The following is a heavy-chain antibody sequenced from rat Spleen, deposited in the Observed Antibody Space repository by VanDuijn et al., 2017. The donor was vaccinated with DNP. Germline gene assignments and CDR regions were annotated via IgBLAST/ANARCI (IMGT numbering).Heavy chain of an antibody. CDR3: ARDYGYTYGYFDY. D-gene: IGHD1-9*01. Sequence: QVQLKESGPGLVQPSQTLSLTCTVSGFSLTNYNVHWLRQPTGKGLEWMGLIWTGGSTDDNSDLKSRLSISRDTSKSQVFLKMNSLQTEDIATYYCARDYGYTYGYFDYWGQGVMVTVSS. CDR2: IWTGGST. CDR1: GFSLTNYN. V-gene: IGHV2-30*01. J-gene: IGHJ2*01.